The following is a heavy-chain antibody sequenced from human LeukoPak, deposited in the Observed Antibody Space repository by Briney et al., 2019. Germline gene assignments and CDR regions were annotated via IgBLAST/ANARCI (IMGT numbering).Heavy chain of an antibody. CDR3: ARAPWLVRQSHGTGDY. V-gene: IGHV7-4-1*02. CDR2: INTNTGNP. D-gene: IGHD6-19*01. CDR1: GYTFTSYA. J-gene: IGHJ4*02. Sequence: GASVKVSCKASGYTFTSYAMNWVRQAPGQGLEWMGWINTNTGNPTYAQGFTGRFVFSLDTSVSTAYLQISSLKAEDTAVYYCARAPWLVRQSHGTGDYWGQGTLVTVSS.